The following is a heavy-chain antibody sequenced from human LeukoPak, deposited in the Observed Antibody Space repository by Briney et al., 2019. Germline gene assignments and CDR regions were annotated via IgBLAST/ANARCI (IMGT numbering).Heavy chain of an antibody. J-gene: IGHJ4*02. CDR1: GGSFSGYY. CDR2: INHSGST. Sequence: SETLSLTCAVYGGSFSGYYWSWIRQPPGKGLEWIGEINHSGSTNYNPSLKSRATISVDTSKNQFSLKLSSVTAADTAVYYCARGDGYSYGPFDYWGQGTLVTVSS. D-gene: IGHD5-18*01. V-gene: IGHV4-34*01. CDR3: ARGDGYSYGPFDY.